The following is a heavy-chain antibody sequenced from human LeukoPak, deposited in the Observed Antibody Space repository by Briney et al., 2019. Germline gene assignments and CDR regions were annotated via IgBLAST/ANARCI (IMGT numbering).Heavy chain of an antibody. CDR2: ISYDGSNK. V-gene: IGHV3-30*04. CDR1: GFTFSSYA. J-gene: IGHJ6*02. CDR3: AREVRLNGMDV. Sequence: GSLRLSCAASGFTFSSYAMHWVRQAPGKGLEWVAVISYDGSNKYYADSVKGRFTISRDNSKNTLYLQMNSLRAEDTAVYYCAREVRLNGMDVWGQGTTVTVSS.